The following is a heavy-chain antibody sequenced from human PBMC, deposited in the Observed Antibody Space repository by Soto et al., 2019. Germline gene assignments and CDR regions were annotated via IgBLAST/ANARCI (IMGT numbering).Heavy chain of an antibody. D-gene: IGHD2-2*01. CDR3: AMYVLPEYGGLAGHDAFAI. J-gene: IGHJ3*02. CDR1: GDTYASSG. Sequence: ASVEATCKASGDTYASSGSSWARQANEQGLEWMGWISAYNGNTNYAQKLQGRVTMTTDTSTSTAYMELRSLRSDDTAVYYCAMYVLPEYGGLAGHDAFAIWRNGTMVTVSS. CDR2: ISAYNGNT. V-gene: IGHV1-18*01.